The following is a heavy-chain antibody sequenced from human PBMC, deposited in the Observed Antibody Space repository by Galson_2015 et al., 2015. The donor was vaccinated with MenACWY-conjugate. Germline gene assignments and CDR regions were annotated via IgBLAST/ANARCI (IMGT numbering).Heavy chain of an antibody. CDR3: ARIRGPYYDFWSGYPYPDAFDI. D-gene: IGHD3-3*01. J-gene: IGHJ3*02. V-gene: IGHV2-70*11. CDR1: GFSLRTSGMC. CDR2: IDWDDGK. Sequence: PALVRPPQTLTLTCTFSGFSLRTSGMCVSWIRQPPGKALEWLARIDWDDGKYYSTSLKTRLTISKDTSKNQVVLTMTNMDPVDTATYYCARIRGPYYDFWSGYPYPDAFDIWGQGTMVTVSS.